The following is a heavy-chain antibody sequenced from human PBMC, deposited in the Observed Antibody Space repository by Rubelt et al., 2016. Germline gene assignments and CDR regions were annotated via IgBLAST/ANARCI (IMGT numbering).Heavy chain of an antibody. D-gene: IGHD6-13*01. CDR3: AKQGLLVAAATNWFDP. J-gene: IGHJ5*02. V-gene: IGHV3-23*01. CDR2: ISGSGGGT. CDR1: GFTFSSYA. Sequence: EVHLLESGGGLVQPGGSLRLSCAASGFTFSSYAMSWVRQAPGKGLEWVSAISGSGGGTYYADSVKGRFTISRDNSKNTLYLQMNRLRAEDTAVYYCAKQGLLVAAATNWFDPWGQGTLVTVSS.